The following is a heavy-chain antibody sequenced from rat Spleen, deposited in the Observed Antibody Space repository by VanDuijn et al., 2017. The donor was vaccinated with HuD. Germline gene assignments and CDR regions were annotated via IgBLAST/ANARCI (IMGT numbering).Heavy chain of an antibody. D-gene: IGHD1-12*02. CDR3: ARGYDGSYYYYFDY. CDR1: GFIFNNYD. CDR2: ISPSGGGT. V-gene: IGHV5-25*01. J-gene: IGHJ2*01. Sequence: EVQLVESGGDLVQPGRSLKPSCAASGFIFNNYDMAWVRQAPTKGLEWVASISPSGGGTYYRDSVKGRFTVSRDTAKSTLYLQMDSLRSEDTATYYCARGYDGSYYYYFDYWGQGVMVTVSS.